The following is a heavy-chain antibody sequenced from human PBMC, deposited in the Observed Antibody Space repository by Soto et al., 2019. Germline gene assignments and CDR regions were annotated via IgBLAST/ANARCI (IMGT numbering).Heavy chain of an antibody. D-gene: IGHD2-8*01. CDR1: GYTLTNYA. V-gene: IGHV1-3*04. Sequence: QVQLVQSGAEVKKPGASVRVSCKASGYTLTNYAIHWVRQAAGQRLDWLAWIDTGSGNPTYSQKLQGRIPLSRDKSESTFYMELSSLTSEEGAAYFSTRDLNGGKPFAYWCQGTLVTVSS. CDR2: IDTGSGNP. CDR3: TRDLNGGKPFAY. J-gene: IGHJ4*02.